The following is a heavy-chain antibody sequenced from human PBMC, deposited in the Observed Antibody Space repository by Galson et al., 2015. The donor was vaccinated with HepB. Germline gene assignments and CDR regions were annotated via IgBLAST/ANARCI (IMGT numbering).Heavy chain of an antibody. V-gene: IGHV3-66*01. Sequence: SLRLSCAASGFTVSTNHMNWVRQAPGKGLEWVSVIYSGGGTYYADSVKGRFTISRDNSKNTVFLQMKSLRAEDTAVYFCAKSRGRDGYNRGSFDMWGQGTMVTVSS. J-gene: IGHJ3*02. D-gene: IGHD5-24*01. CDR3: AKSRGRDGYNRGSFDM. CDR1: GFTVSTNH. CDR2: IYSGGGT.